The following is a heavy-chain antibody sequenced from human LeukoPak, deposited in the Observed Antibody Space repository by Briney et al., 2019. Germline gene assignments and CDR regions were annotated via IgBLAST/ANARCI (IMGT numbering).Heavy chain of an antibody. CDR3: ARPYSSSWYGAFDC. V-gene: IGHV3-7*01. Sequence: PGGSLRLSCAASGFTFNSYWMSWVRQAPGKGLEWVANIKQDGSEKYYVDSVKGRFTISRDNAKNSLYLQMNSLRAEDTAVYYCARPYSSSWYGAFDCWGQGTLVTVSS. CDR1: GFTFNSYW. D-gene: IGHD6-13*01. J-gene: IGHJ4*02. CDR2: IKQDGSEK.